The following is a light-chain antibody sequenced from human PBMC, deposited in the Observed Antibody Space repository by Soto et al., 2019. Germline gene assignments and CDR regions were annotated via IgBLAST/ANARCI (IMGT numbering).Light chain of an antibody. Sequence: QSALTQPASVSGSPGQSITISCTGTSSDVGPYNYVSWYQHHPGKAPKLLIYEVTKRPSGVSNRFSGSKSSNTASLTISGLQAEDEADYYCSSYTTSSTLVFGGGTQLTVL. CDR3: SSYTTSSTLV. CDR2: EVT. J-gene: IGLJ3*02. CDR1: SSDVGPYNY. V-gene: IGLV2-14*01.